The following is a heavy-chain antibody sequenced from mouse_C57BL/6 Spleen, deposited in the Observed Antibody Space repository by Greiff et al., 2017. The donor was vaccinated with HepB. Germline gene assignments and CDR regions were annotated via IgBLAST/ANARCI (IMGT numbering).Heavy chain of an antibody. D-gene: IGHD1-1*01. J-gene: IGHJ4*01. Sequence: EVQLQQSGPELVKPGASVKISCKASGYTFTDYYMNWVKQSHGKSLEWIGDINPNNGGTSYNQKFKGKATLTVDKSSSTAYMELRSLTSEDSAVYYCARAADYYGSSPYAMDYWGQGTSVTVSS. CDR1: GYTFTDYY. CDR3: ARAADYYGSSPYAMDY. V-gene: IGHV1-26*01. CDR2: INPNNGGT.